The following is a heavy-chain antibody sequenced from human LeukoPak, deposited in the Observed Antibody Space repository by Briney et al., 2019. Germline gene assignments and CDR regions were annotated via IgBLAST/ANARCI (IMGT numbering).Heavy chain of an antibody. J-gene: IGHJ3*02. CDR1: GFTFSNYA. D-gene: IGHD3/OR15-3a*01. Sequence: GGSLRLSCAASGFTFSNYALSWVRQAPGKGLEWVSYISSSGSTIYYADSVKGRFTISRDNAKNSLYLQMNSLRAEDTAVYYCAKDRGDWDTNDAFDIWGQGTMVTVSS. CDR3: AKDRGDWDTNDAFDI. V-gene: IGHV3-48*04. CDR2: ISSSGSTI.